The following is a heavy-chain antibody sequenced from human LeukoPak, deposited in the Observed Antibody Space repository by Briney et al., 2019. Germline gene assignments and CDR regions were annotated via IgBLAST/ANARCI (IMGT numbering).Heavy chain of an antibody. V-gene: IGHV3-74*01. CDR2: IKSDGSDT. CDR1: GFTFSTYW. Sequence: GGSLRLSCAASGFTFSTYWMHWVRQAPGEGLVWVSRIKSDGSDTSYADSVKGRFTISRDNAKNTLYLQMNSLRAEDTAVYYCASRYCSSTSCYLYWGQGTLVTVSS. D-gene: IGHD2-2*01. J-gene: IGHJ4*02. CDR3: ASRYCSSTSCYLY.